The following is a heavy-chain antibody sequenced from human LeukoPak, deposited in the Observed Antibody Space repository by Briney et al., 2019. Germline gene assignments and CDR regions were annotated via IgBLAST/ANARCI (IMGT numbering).Heavy chain of an antibody. J-gene: IGHJ4*02. Sequence: GGSLRLSCAASGFTFSSDSMNWVRQAPGKGLEWVSSISSSSSYIYYAGSVKGRFTISRDNAKNSLYLQMNSLRAEDTAVYYCAATPPYSSSWYLWGQGTLVTVSS. CDR3: AATPPYSSSWYL. CDR1: GFTFSSDS. V-gene: IGHV3-21*01. D-gene: IGHD6-13*01. CDR2: ISSSSSYI.